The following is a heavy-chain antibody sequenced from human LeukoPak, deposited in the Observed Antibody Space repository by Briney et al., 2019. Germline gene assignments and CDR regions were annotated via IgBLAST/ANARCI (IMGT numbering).Heavy chain of an antibody. D-gene: IGHD6-13*01. J-gene: IGHJ4*02. CDR2: ISGSAGSA. CDR1: GFSFSSYA. CDR3: AKDLSTSWYRFNC. Sequence: GGSLRLSCAASGFSFSSYAMSWVRQAPGKGLEWVSGISGSAGSAYYADSVKGRFTISRDNSKNTLYLQMNSLRAEDTAVYYRAKDLSTSWYRFNCWGQGTLVTVSS. V-gene: IGHV3-23*01.